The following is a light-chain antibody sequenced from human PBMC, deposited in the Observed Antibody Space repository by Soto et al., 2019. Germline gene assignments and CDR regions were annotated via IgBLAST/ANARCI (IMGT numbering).Light chain of an antibody. CDR2: DVS. CDR1: SSDVGGYNY. J-gene: IGLJ1*01. Sequence: QSVLTQPRSVSGSPGQSVTISCTGTSSDVGGYNYVSWYLQHPGKAPKLMIYDVSKRPSGVPDRFSGSKSGNTASLTISGLQAEDEADYYCCSYADSYTSYVFGTGTNVTVL. V-gene: IGLV2-11*01. CDR3: CSYADSYTSYV.